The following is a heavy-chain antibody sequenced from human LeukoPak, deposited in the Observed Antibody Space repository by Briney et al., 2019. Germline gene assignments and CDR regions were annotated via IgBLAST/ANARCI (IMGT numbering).Heavy chain of an antibody. J-gene: IGHJ4*02. Sequence: GGSLRLSCAASGFTFSSYAMSWVRQVPGKGLEWVSAISGSGGSTYYADSVKGRFTISRDNSKNTLYLQMNSLRAEDTAVYYCAKTAPDYVWGSYRGGVDYWGQGTLVTVSS. V-gene: IGHV3-23*01. CDR3: AKTAPDYVWGSYRGGVDY. CDR1: GFTFSSYA. CDR2: ISGSGGST. D-gene: IGHD3-16*02.